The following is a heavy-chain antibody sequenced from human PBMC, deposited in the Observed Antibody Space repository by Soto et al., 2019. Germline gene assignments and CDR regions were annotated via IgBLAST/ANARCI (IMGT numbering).Heavy chain of an antibody. D-gene: IGHD6-19*01. CDR1: GFTFSSYA. CDR3: AKSPNSSGWYNYFDY. CDR2: ISGSGGST. J-gene: IGHJ4*02. Sequence: GGSLRLSCAASGFTFSSYAMSWVRQAPGKGLEWVSAISGSGGSTYYADSVKGRFTISRDNSKNTLYPQMNSLRAEDTAVYYCAKSPNSSGWYNYFDYWGQGTLVTVSS. V-gene: IGHV3-23*01.